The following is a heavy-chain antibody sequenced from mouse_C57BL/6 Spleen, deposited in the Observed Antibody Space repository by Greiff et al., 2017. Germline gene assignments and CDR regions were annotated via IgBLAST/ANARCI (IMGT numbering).Heavy chain of an antibody. D-gene: IGHD2-3*01. V-gene: IGHV1-61*01. J-gene: IGHJ1*03. Sequence: QVQLQQPGAELVRPGSSVKLSCKASGYTFTSYWMDWVKQRPGQGLEWIGNIYPSDSETHYNQKFKDKATLTVDKSSSTAYMQLSSLTSEDSAVYYCARNRDDGYYGYFDVWGTGTTVTVSS. CDR2: IYPSDSET. CDR3: ARNRDDGYYGYFDV. CDR1: GYTFTSYW.